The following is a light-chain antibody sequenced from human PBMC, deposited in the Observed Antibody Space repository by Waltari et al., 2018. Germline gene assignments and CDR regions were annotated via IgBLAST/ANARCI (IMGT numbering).Light chain of an antibody. V-gene: IGLV2-23*02. J-gene: IGLJ1*01. CDR2: EVS. CDR3: CSYAGSSSLPYV. Sequence: QSALTQPASVSAPPGQSIPIPCTGTTSAVGIYTLVSWYQHLPGKAPRLMIYEVSKRPSGVSNRFSGSKSGNTASLTISGLQAEHEADYYCCSYAGSSSLPYVCGSGTKVTVL. CDR1: TSAVGIYTL.